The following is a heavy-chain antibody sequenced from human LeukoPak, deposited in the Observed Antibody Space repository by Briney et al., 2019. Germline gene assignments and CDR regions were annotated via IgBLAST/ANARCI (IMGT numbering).Heavy chain of an antibody. CDR1: GGSISSYY. J-gene: IGHJ4*02. Sequence: PSETLSLTCTVSGGSISSYYWSWIRQPPGKGLEWIGYIYYSGSTDYNPSLKSRVTISVDTSNNQFYLKLRSVTAADTAVYYCARLWSGLRPPDYWGQGTLVTVSS. V-gene: IGHV4-59*08. CDR3: ARLWSGLRPPDY. CDR2: IYYSGST. D-gene: IGHD3-3*01.